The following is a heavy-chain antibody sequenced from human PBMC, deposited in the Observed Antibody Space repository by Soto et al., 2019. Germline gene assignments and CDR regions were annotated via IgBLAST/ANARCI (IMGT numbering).Heavy chain of an antibody. CDR3: ARGAERGTVTEGDYDYRDV. CDR1: GDTFSNHT. CDR2: IIPILGVA. V-gene: IGHV1-69*04. Sequence: QVQLVQSGAEVKKPGSSVKVSCKASGDTFSNHTISWVRQAPGQGLEWMGRIIPILGVANYAQKCQGRVTSTANKSTTTADMELRSRRSADTAVYYCARGAERGTVTEGDYDYRDVWGKGTTVTVSS. D-gene: IGHD4-17*01. J-gene: IGHJ6*03.